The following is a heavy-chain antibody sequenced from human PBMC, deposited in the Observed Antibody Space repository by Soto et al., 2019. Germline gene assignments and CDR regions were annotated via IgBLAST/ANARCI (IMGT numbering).Heavy chain of an antibody. D-gene: IGHD3-22*01. CDR3: AHSVYDSSAYYVPDAFDI. J-gene: IGHJ3*02. Sequence: QITLKESGPTLVKPTQTLTLTCTFSGFSLSTSGVGVGWIRQPPGKALEWLALIYWNDDKRYSPSLKSRLTITKDNSKNQVVLTKTNMDPVDTATYYCAHSVYDSSAYYVPDAFDIWGQGTMVTVSS. V-gene: IGHV2-5*01. CDR2: IYWNDDK. CDR1: GFSLSTSGVG.